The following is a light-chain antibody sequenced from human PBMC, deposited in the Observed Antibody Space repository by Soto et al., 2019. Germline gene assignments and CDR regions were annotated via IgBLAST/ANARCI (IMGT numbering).Light chain of an antibody. Sequence: QSVLTQPASVSGSLGQSITISYTGTSSDIGGYKYVSWYQQHPGKAPKLIIFDVSNRPSGVSDRFSGSNSGNTASLTISGLQAEDEADYYCTSYSRYRVLVFGGGTKVTVL. V-gene: IGLV2-14*01. J-gene: IGLJ3*02. CDR2: DVS. CDR3: TSYSRYRVLV. CDR1: SSDIGGYKY.